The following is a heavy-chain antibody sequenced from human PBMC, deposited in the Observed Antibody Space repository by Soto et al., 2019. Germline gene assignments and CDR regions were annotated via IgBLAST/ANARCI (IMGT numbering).Heavy chain of an antibody. CDR2: VNPIGGST. CDR3: ARDRRYCSGGSCYSTGYAYMDF. J-gene: IGHJ6*03. Sequence: QVQLVQSGAEVKKPGASVKVSCKASGYTFTSYYMHWVRQAPGQGLAWMGIVNPIGGSTSYAQKSQGSVTMTRVSSTRTVYMELSSLRSEDTAVYYCARDRRYCSGGSCYSTGYAYMDFWGKGTTVTVSS. CDR1: GYTFTSYY. V-gene: IGHV1-46*03. D-gene: IGHD2-15*01.